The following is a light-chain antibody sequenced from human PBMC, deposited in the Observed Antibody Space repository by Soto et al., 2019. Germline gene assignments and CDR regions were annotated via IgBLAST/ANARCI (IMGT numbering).Light chain of an antibody. CDR1: SSNFGAGYD. V-gene: IGLV1-40*01. J-gene: IGLJ3*02. CDR3: QSYDSSLSGWV. CDR2: YDT. Sequence: QSALTQPPSVSGAPGQRVTISCTGSSSNFGAGYDVHWYQHLPGAAPKLLISYDTNRPSGVPDRFSGSKSGTSASLANTGPQAEDEAVYYCQSYDSSLSGWVFGGGTKLTVL.